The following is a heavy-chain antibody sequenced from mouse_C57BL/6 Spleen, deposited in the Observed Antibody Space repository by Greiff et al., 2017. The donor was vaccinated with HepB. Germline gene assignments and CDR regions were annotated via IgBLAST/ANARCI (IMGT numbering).Heavy chain of an antibody. CDR3: GRAVVEYFDV. D-gene: IGHD1-1*01. J-gene: IGHJ1*03. CDR1: GFSLTSYG. Sequence: QVQLQQSGPGLVQPSQSLSITCTVSGFSLTSYGVHWVRQSPGKGLEWLGVIWSGGSTDYNAAFISRLSISKDNSKSQVFFKMNSLQADDTAIYYCGRAVVEYFDVWGTGTTVTVSS. CDR2: IWSGGST. V-gene: IGHV2-2*01.